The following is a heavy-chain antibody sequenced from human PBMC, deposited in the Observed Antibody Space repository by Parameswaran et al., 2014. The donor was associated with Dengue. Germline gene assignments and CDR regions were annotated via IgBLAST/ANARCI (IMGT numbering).Heavy chain of an antibody. CDR2: IESKTDGGTT. D-gene: IGHD5-18*01. Sequence: VRQAPGKGLEWVGHIESKTDGGTTDYAAPVKGRFTISRDESKDTLYLQLNSLKTEDTGVYYCTTVAYRCLYTWGQGTLVTVSS. V-gene: IGHV3-15*04. J-gene: IGHJ5*02. CDR3: TTVAYRCLYT.